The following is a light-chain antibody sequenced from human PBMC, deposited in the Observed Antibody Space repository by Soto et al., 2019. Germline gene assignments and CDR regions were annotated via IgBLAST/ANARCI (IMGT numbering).Light chain of an antibody. CDR1: SSDVGGYNY. CDR2: EVS. Sequence: QSVLTQPASVSGSPGQSITISCTGTSSDVGGYNYVSWYQQHPGKAPKLMIYEVSNRPSGVSNRFSGSKSGNAASLTISGLQAEDEADYYCSSSTSSSTLVFGGGTQLTV. J-gene: IGLJ2*01. V-gene: IGLV2-14*01. CDR3: SSSTSSSTLV.